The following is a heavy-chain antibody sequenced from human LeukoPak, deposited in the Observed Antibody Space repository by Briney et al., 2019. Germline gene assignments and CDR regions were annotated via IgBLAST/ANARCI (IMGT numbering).Heavy chain of an antibody. V-gene: IGHV1-18*01. D-gene: IGHD5-18*01. CDR2: ISAYNGNT. CDR3: ARASGYSYGTDIDY. Sequence: ASVKVSCKASGYTFSNYGISWVRLAPRQGLEWMGWISAYNGNTNYVQKLQGRVTMTTDTSTSTAYMELRSLRSDDTAVYYCARASGYSYGTDIDYWGQGTLVTVSS. J-gene: IGHJ4*02. CDR1: GYTFSNYG.